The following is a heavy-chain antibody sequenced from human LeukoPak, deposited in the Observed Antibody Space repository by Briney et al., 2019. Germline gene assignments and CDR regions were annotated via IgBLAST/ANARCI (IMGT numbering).Heavy chain of an antibody. CDR3: ARDKKGSSCYDF. J-gene: IGHJ4*02. V-gene: IGHV4-59*01. CDR2: AYHSGST. CDR1: GDSISGYY. D-gene: IGHD2-2*01. Sequence: SETLSLTCAVSGDSISGYYWSWIRQPPGKGLERIGFAYHSGSTTRNPSLESRVTISVDTSTNQVSLRLSSVTAADTAVYYCARDKKGSSCYDFWGQGTLVTVSS.